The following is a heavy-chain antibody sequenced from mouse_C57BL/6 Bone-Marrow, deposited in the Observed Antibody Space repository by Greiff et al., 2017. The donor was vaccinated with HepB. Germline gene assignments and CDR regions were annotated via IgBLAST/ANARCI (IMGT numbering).Heavy chain of an antibody. CDR3: ARAPFYYGNFHWYFDV. CDR1: GYTFTSYW. Sequence: VQLQQPGAELVRPGSSVKLSCKASGYTFTSYWMDWVKQRPGQGLEWIGNIYPSDSETHYNQKFKDKATLTVDKSSSTAYMQLSSLTSEDSAVYYCARAPFYYGNFHWYFDVWGTGTTVTVSS. V-gene: IGHV1-61*01. CDR2: IYPSDSET. D-gene: IGHD2-1*01. J-gene: IGHJ1*03.